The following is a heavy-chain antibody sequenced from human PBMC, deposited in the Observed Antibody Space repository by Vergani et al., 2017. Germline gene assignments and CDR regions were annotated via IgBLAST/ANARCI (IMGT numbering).Heavy chain of an antibody. V-gene: IGHV3-21*01. CDR3: AKGAANNAFDI. Sequence: EVQLVESGGGLVKPGGSLRLSCAASGFTFSSYSMNWVRQAPGKGLEWVSSISSSSSYIYYADSVKGRFTISRDNAKNSLYLQMNSLRAEDTAVYYCAKGAANNAFDIWGQGTMVTVSS. D-gene: IGHD1/OR15-1a*01. CDR2: ISSSSSYI. J-gene: IGHJ3*02. CDR1: GFTFSSYS.